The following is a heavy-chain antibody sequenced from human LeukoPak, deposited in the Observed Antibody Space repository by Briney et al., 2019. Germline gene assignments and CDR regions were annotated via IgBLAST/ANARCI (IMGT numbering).Heavy chain of an antibody. V-gene: IGHV3-23*01. CDR3: ARDSGSYLQPTDY. Sequence: GGSLRLSCAASGFTFSTYAMTWVRQAPGKGLELVSSISGGGDSTYYADSVKGRFTISRDNSKNTLYLQMNSLRADDTAVYHCARDSGSYLQPTDYWGQGTLVTVSS. D-gene: IGHD1-26*01. CDR1: GFTFSTYA. J-gene: IGHJ4*02. CDR2: ISGGGDST.